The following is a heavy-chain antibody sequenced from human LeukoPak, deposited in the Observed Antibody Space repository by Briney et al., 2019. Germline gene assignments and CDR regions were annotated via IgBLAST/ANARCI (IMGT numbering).Heavy chain of an antibody. D-gene: IGHD1-14*01. Sequence: GGSLRLSCAASGFTFGNSWVHWVRQAPGKGLVGVSLINADGSTTTYADSVKGRFTISRDNARNTLSLQMNSLTIEDTAVYYCVVVVEPPDSDGFDVWGQGTMITVSS. V-gene: IGHV3-74*01. J-gene: IGHJ3*01. CDR1: GFTFGNSW. CDR2: INADGSTT. CDR3: VVVVEPPDSDGFDV.